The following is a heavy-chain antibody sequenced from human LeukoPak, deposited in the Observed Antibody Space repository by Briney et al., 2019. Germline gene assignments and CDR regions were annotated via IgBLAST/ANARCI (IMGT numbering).Heavy chain of an antibody. CDR2: IYWDDDK. CDR3: AHPLYDYVWGGPSCYFDY. Sequence: SGPTLVNPTQTLTLTCTFSGFSLSTSGVGVGWIRQPPGKALEWLALIYWDDDKRYSPSLKSRLTITKDTSKNQVVLTMTNMDPVDTAAYYCAHPLYDYVWGGPSCYFDYWGQGTLVTVSS. J-gene: IGHJ4*02. D-gene: IGHD3-16*01. CDR1: GFSLSTSGVG. V-gene: IGHV2-5*02.